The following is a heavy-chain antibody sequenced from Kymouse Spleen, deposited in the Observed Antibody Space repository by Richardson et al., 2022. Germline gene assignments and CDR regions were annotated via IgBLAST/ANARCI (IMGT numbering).Heavy chain of an antibody. Sequence: QMQLVQSGPEVKKPGTSVKVSCKASGFTFTSSAVQWVRQARGQRLEWIGWIVVGSGNTNYAQKFQERVTITRDMSTSTAYMELSSLRSEDTAVYYCAADYYGSGSYWNYYYGMDVWGQGTTVTVSS. J-gene: IGHJ6*02. CDR1: GFTFTSSA. D-gene: IGHD3-10*01. CDR3: AADYYGSGSYWNYYYGMDV. CDR2: IVVGSGNT. V-gene: IGHV1-58*01.